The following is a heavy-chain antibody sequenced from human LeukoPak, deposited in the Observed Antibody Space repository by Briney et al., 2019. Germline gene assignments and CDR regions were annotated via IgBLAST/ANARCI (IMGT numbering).Heavy chain of an antibody. Sequence: GGSLRLSCAASGFTVSGKYMSWVRQAPGKGLEWVSVLYTAGNTYYADSVKGRFTISRDNSKNTLSLQMNSLRPEDTALYYCAGGQMFTSGGFDSWGQGALVTVSS. J-gene: IGHJ4*02. CDR3: AGGQMFTSGGFDS. D-gene: IGHD6-19*01. CDR1: GFTVSGKY. V-gene: IGHV3-53*01. CDR2: LYTAGNT.